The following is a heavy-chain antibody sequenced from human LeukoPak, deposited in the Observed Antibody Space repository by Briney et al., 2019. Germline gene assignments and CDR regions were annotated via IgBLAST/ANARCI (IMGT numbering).Heavy chain of an antibody. V-gene: IGHV1-18*01. CDR1: GYTFTSYG. CDR2: ISAYNGNT. Sequence: ASVKVSCKASGYTFTSYGISWVRQAPGQGLEWMGWISAYNGNTNYAQKLQGRVTMTTDTSTSTAYMELRSLRSDDTAVYYCARDVLRYFDWLSHYYYYYYMDVWGKGTTVTVSS. CDR3: ARDVLRYFDWLSHYYYYYYMDV. D-gene: IGHD3-9*01. J-gene: IGHJ6*03.